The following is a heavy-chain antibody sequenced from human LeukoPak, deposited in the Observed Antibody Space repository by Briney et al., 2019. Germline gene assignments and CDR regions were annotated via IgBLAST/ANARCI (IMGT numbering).Heavy chain of an antibody. V-gene: IGHV1-2*02. Sequence: ASVKVSCKASGYTFTGYYVHWVRQAPGQGLEWMGWINPESGGTNFAQRFQGRATLTRDTSISTAYMELSRLTSDDTAVYYCARDATSRGIIDYWGQGTLVTVSS. CDR3: ARDATSRGIIDY. CDR1: GYTFTGYY. CDR2: INPESGGT. D-gene: IGHD1-14*01. J-gene: IGHJ4*02.